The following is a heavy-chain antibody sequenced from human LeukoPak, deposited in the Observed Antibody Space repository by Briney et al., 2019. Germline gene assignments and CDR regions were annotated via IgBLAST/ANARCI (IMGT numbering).Heavy chain of an antibody. J-gene: IGHJ5*02. D-gene: IGHD6-19*01. CDR3: ARVGHSSGWYVRSRAWFDP. CDR2: INHSGST. CDR1: GGSFSGSY. V-gene: IGHV4-34*01. Sequence: SETLSLTCAVYGGSFSGSYWSWISQPPGKGLEWIGEINHSGSTNYNPSLKSRVTISVDTSKNQFSLKLSSVTAADTAVYYCARVGHSSGWYVRSRAWFDPWGQGTLVTVSS.